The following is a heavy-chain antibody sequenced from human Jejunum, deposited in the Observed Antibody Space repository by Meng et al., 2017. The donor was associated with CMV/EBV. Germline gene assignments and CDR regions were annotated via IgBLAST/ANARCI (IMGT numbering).Heavy chain of an antibody. CDR3: ARGRCTRTLCSTGTFDY. CDR2: ISPTAST. Sequence: SISSSEYWWSWLRQPPGQGLEWIGDISPTASTHYNPSLKSRVTMSIDRSKNQFSLKVTSVTAADTALYYCARGRCTRTLCSTGTFDYWGQGTLVTVSS. V-gene: IGHV4-4*02. CDR1: SISSSEYW. D-gene: IGHD2-2*02. J-gene: IGHJ4*02.